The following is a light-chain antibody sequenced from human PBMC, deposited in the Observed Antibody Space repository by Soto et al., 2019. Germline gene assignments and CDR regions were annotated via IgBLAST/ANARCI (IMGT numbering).Light chain of an antibody. J-gene: IGKJ4*01. V-gene: IGKV3-11*01. CDR2: DAS. Sequence: EIVLTQSPATLSLSPGERATLSCRASQSIAIFLAWYQHKPGQAPRLLIYDASNRATGIPARFSGSGSGTDFTLTISSLEPEDFAVYFCQQRSTWLPLTFGGGTKVEIK. CDR3: QQRSTWLPLT. CDR1: QSIAIF.